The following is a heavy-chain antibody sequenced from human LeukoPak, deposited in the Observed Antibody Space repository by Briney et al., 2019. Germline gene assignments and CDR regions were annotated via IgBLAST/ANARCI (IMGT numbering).Heavy chain of an antibody. CDR3: ARDYYYGSGSYYHFDY. J-gene: IGHJ4*02. V-gene: IGHV1-8*01. D-gene: IGHD3-10*01. Sequence: ASVKVSCKASGYTFTSYDINWVRQATGQGLEWMGWMNPNSGNTGYAQKFQGRVTMTRNTSISTAYMELSSLRSEDTAVYYCARDYYYGSGSYYHFDYWGQGTLVTVSS. CDR1: GYTFTSYD. CDR2: MNPNSGNT.